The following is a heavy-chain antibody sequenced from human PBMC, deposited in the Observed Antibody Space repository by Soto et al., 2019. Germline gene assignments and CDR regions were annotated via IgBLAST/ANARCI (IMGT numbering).Heavy chain of an antibody. CDR1: GFTFSSYA. Sequence: GGALRLSCAASGFTFSSYAMSSVRQAPGEGLEWVSAISVSGGSTYYADSVKGRFTISRDNSKNTLYLQMNSLRAEDTAVYYCAKDRNLLERRIWVPNLNDYWGQGTLVTVSS. V-gene: IGHV3-23*01. D-gene: IGHD1-1*01. J-gene: IGHJ4*02. CDR2: ISVSGGST. CDR3: AKDRNLLERRIWVPNLNDY.